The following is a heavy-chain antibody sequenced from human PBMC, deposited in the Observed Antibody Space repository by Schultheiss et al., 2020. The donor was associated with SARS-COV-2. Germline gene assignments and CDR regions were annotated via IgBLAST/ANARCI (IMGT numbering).Heavy chain of an antibody. V-gene: IGHV3-21*01. D-gene: IGHD2-2*01. CDR2: ISSSSSYI. CDR3: ASAMTVLSNGMDV. CDR1: GFTFSSYS. Sequence: GGSLRLSCAASGFTFSSYSMNWVRQAPGKGLEWVSSISSSSSYIYYADSVKGRFTISRDNSKNTLYMQMNRLRAEDTAVYYCASAMTVLSNGMDVWGHGTTVTVSS. J-gene: IGHJ6*02.